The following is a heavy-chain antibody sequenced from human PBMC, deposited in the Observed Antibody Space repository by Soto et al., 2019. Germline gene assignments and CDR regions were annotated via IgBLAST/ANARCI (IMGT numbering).Heavy chain of an antibody. CDR2: IWYDGSNK. CDR1: GFTFSSYG. V-gene: IGHV3-33*01. J-gene: IGHJ6*02. Sequence: GGSLRLSCAASGFTFSSYGMHWVRQAPGKGLEWVAVIWYDGSNKYYADSVKGRFTISRDNSKNTLYLQMNSLRAEDTAVYYCARETITIRGYYYGMDVWGQGTTVTVSS. CDR3: ARETITIRGYYYGMDV. D-gene: IGHD3-3*01.